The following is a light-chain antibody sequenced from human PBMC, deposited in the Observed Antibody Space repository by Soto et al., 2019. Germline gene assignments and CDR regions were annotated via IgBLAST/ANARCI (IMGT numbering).Light chain of an antibody. V-gene: IGKV1-5*03. CDR2: KAS. CDR3: QHYNSYSEA. Sequence: DSQMSQSPSTLSGYVGDRVTITCRASQTISSWLAWYQQKPVKAPKLLIYKASTLKSGVPSRFSGSGSGTEFTLTISSLQPDDFATYYCQHYNSYSEAFGQGTKVDIK. CDR1: QTISSW. J-gene: IGKJ1*01.